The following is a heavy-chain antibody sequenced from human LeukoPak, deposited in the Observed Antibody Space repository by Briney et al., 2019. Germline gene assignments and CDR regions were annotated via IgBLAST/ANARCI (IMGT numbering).Heavy chain of an antibody. CDR3: AKDLLFGLYYYYGMDV. J-gene: IGHJ6*02. CDR2: ISGSGGST. V-gene: IGHV3-23*01. CDR1: GFTFSSYA. Sequence: GGSLRLSCAASGFTFSSYAMSWVRQAPGKGLEWVSAISGSGGSTYYADSVKGRFTISRDNSKNTLYLQMNSLRAGDTAVYYCAKDLLFGLYYYYGMDVWGQGTTVTVSS. D-gene: IGHD3-3*01.